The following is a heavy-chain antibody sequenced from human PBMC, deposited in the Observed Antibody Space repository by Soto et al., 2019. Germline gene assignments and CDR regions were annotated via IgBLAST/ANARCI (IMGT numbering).Heavy chain of an antibody. Sequence: QVQLVQSGAEVKKPGASVKVSCKASGYTFTSYGISWVRQAPGQGLEWMGWISAYNGNTNYAQKLQGRVTRTTDTSTSSAYMELRSLRSDDTAVYYCAGDNVPARGYSNWFDPWGQGTLVTVSS. CDR2: ISAYNGNT. J-gene: IGHJ5*02. V-gene: IGHV1-18*01. D-gene: IGHD2-15*01. CDR3: AGDNVPARGYSNWFDP. CDR1: GYTFTSYG.